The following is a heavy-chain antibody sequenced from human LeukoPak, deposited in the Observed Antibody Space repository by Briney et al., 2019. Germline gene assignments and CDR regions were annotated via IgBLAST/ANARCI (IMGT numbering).Heavy chain of an antibody. V-gene: IGHV1-69*06. Sequence: GASVKVSCKASGGTFSNYAICWVRQAPGQGLEWMGGIISISGTTNYAQKFQGRVTIIADKSTSTAYMEVNSLRSEDTAVYYCADSSGSVWGKGTTVTVSS. CDR2: IISISGTT. CDR3: ADSSGSV. CDR1: GGTFSNYA. J-gene: IGHJ6*04. D-gene: IGHD3-22*01.